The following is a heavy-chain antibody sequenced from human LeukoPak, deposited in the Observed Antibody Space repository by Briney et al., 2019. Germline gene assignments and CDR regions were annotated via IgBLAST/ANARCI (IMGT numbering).Heavy chain of an antibody. J-gene: IGHJ4*02. CDR3: ARDRGGYDFDY. D-gene: IGHD5-12*01. CDR2: IYHSGST. Sequence: SGTLSLTCAVSGGSISSSNWWSWVRQPPGKGLEWIGEIYHSGSTNYNPSLKSRVTISVDTSKNQFSLKLSSVTAADTAVYYCARDRGGYDFDYWGQGTLVTVPS. CDR1: GGSISSSNW. V-gene: IGHV4-4*02.